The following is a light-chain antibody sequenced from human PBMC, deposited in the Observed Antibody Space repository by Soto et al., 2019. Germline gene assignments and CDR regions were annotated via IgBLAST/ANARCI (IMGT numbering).Light chain of an antibody. V-gene: IGKV3-20*01. CDR2: GSS. Sequence: EIVLTQSPGTLSLSPGERATLSCRASQSVSGNYLAWYQQKPGQSPRLLIYGSSDRATGIPDRFSGSGSETDFTITISRVAPEDFAVYYCQQYGSSPPYTFGQGTRLAIK. CDR1: QSVSGNY. CDR3: QQYGSSPPYT. J-gene: IGKJ2*01.